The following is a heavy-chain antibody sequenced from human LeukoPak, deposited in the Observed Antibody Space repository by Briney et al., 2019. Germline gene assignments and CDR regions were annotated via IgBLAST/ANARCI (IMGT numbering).Heavy chain of an antibody. J-gene: IGHJ5*02. V-gene: IGHV1-18*01. CDR2: IIDYDGHA. D-gene: IGHD3-16*02. CDR1: GYNFTTYG. CDR3: VREGIYLAFDL. Sequence: ASVKVSCKASGYNFTTYGTSWVRQAPGQGPEWMGWIIDYDGHARYSERLKGRITLTTDRSTSTVYMELRSLTYDDTARYYCVREGIYLAFDLWGQGTLVSVSS.